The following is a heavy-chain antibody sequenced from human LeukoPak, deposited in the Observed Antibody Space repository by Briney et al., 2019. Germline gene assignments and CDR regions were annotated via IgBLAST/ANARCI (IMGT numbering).Heavy chain of an antibody. D-gene: IGHD6-19*01. J-gene: IGHJ4*01. CDR2: LSGSGTTT. Sequence: RGSLRLSCAASGFTFSNSAMSWVRQAPGKGLEWVSTLSGSGTTTYYADSVKGRFTISRDNSKNTLYLQMNSLRAEDTAVYYCAKGIYSSGWSYFDYWGHGTLVTVSS. V-gene: IGHV3-23*01. CDR1: GFTFSNSA. CDR3: AKGIYSSGWSYFDY.